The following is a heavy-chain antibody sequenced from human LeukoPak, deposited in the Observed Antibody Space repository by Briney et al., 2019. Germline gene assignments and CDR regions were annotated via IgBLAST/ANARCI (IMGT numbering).Heavy chain of an antibody. V-gene: IGHV4-39*01. Sequence: KPSETLSLTCTVSGVSISSSSYYWVWIRQPPGKGLEWIGSIYYSGSTYYNPSLKSRVTISVDTSKNQFSLKLSSVTAADTAVYHCARRGGYSGYGPFDYWGQGTLVTVSS. CDR3: ARRGGYSGYGPFDY. CDR2: IYYSGST. J-gene: IGHJ4*02. CDR1: GVSISSSSYY. D-gene: IGHD5-12*01.